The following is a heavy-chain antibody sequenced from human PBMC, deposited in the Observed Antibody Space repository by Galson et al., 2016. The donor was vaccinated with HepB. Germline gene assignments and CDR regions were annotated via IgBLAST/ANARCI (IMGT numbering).Heavy chain of an antibody. D-gene: IGHD3-16*01. J-gene: IGHJ4*02. CDR1: GGSISSSDYY. Sequence: TLSLTCTVSGGSISSSDYYWSWIRQPPGRGLEWIGYIYYRGSTYYNPSLKSRVTISVDTSKNQFSLKLSSVTAADTAVYYCARMPAGVRLGEPFDYWGQGTLVTASS. CDR2: IYYRGST. V-gene: IGHV4-30-4*01. CDR3: ARMPAGVRLGEPFDY.